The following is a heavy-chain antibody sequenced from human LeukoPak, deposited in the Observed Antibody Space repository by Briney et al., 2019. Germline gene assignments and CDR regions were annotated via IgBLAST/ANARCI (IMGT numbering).Heavy chain of an antibody. D-gene: IGHD2-8*01. CDR2: ISGSGSST. V-gene: IGHV3-23*01. CDR1: GFTFSSFA. Sequence: GGSLRLSCAASGFTFSSFAMNWVRQAPGKGLEWVSGISGSGSSTYYADSVKGRFTISRDNSKNTLYLQMNSLRAEDTAVYYCANGYCTNGVCYPYYYYYMDVWGKGTTVTVSS. CDR3: ANGYCTNGVCYPYYYYYMDV. J-gene: IGHJ6*03.